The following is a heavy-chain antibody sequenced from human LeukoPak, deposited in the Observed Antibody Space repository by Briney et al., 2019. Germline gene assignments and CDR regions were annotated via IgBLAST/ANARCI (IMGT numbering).Heavy chain of an antibody. J-gene: IGHJ4*02. V-gene: IGHV1-2*02. CDR1: GYTFTGYY. CDR3: ARARPQKWWAQVGYYFDY. Sequence: GASVKVSCKASGYTFTGYYMHWVRQAPGQGLEWMGWINPNSGGTNYAQKFQGRVTMTRDTSISTAYMELSRLRSDDTAVYYCARARPQKWWAQVGYYFDYWGQGTLVTVSS. CDR2: INPNSGGT. D-gene: IGHD2-8*01.